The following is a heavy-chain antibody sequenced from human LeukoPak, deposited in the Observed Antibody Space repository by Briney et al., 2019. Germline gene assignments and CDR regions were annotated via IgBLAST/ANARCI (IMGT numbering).Heavy chain of an antibody. J-gene: IGHJ5*02. CDR2: ISSGSYI. CDR3: ARAATHDTIWGSYRYGDWFDP. V-gene: IGHV3-21*04. Sequence: GGSLRLSCAASGFTFSSYSMNWVRQAPGKGLEWVSSISSGSYIYYADSVKGRFTISRDNAKNSLYLQMNSLRAEDTAVYYCARAATHDTIWGSYRYGDWFDPWGQGTLVTVSS. CDR1: GFTFSSYS. D-gene: IGHD3-16*02.